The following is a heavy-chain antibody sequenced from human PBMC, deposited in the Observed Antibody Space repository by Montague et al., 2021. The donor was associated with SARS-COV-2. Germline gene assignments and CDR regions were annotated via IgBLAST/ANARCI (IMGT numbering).Heavy chain of an antibody. V-gene: IGHV4-59*12. CDR3: ARWGVYYDFPYYYYAMDV. CDR2: TSYSGST. J-gene: IGHJ6*02. CDR1: GGSISPYY. Sequence: SETLSLTCTVSGGSISPYYWSWIRQSPGKGLECIGYTSYSGSTDYNPSLKSRVTISIDTSKNQFSLKLSSVTAADTAVYYCARWGVYYDFPYYYYAMDVWGQGTTVTVSS. D-gene: IGHD3-3*01.